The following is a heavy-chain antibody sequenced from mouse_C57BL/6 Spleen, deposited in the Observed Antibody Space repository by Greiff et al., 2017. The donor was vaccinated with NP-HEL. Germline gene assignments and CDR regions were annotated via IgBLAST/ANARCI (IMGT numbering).Heavy chain of an antibody. D-gene: IGHD1-1*01. J-gene: IGHJ1*03. CDR1: GYTFTSYW. Sequence: VQLQQPGAELVRPGTSVKLSCKASGYTFTSYWMHWVKQRPGQGLEWIGVIDPSDSYTNYNQKFKGKATLTVDTSSSTAYMQLSSLTSEDSAVYYCARWNYYGSSYFWYFDVWGTGTTVTVSS. V-gene: IGHV1-59*01. CDR2: IDPSDSYT. CDR3: ARWNYYGSSYFWYFDV.